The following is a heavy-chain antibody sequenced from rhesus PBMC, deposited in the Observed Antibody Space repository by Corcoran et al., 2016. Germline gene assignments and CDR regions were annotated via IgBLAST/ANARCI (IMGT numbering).Heavy chain of an antibody. CDR1: GDSISSGYY. CDR3: ARQWPLTALLDS. V-gene: IGHV4-99*01. Sequence: QVQLQESGPGLVKPSETLSLTCAVTGDSISSGYYWGWIRQPPGKGLEYIGYISGSSGSTYYHPSLRIRVAISKDTSKNQFSLKLSSVTAADTAVYYCARQWPLTALLDSWDQGVVVTVSS. CDR2: ISGSSGST. J-gene: IGHJ6*01. D-gene: IGHD2-15*01.